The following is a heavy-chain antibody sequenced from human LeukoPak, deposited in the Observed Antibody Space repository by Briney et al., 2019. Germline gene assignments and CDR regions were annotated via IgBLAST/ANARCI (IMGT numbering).Heavy chain of an antibody. CDR1: GYTFTSYY. D-gene: IGHD3-22*01. Sequence: ASVKVSCKASGYTFTSYYMHWVRQAPGQGLEWMGLINPSGGYTNYAQKSQGRVTMTRDTSTSTVYMELSSLRSEDTAVYYCARGLHLRYYDRSGYFDYWGQGTLVTVSS. CDR2: INPSGGYT. CDR3: ARGLHLRYYDRSGYFDY. J-gene: IGHJ4*02. V-gene: IGHV1-46*01.